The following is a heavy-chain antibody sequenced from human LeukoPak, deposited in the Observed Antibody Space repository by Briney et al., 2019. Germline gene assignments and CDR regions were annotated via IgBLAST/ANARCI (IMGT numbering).Heavy chain of an antibody. Sequence: SETLSLTCTVSGASISNYYWSWIRQPPGKGLEWIGYIYYSGSTYYNPSLKSRVTKPVDTSKNQFSLKLSSVTAADTAVYYCARHGPYYYDSSGNYFDYWGQGTLVTVSS. CDR1: GASISNYY. CDR2: IYYSGST. D-gene: IGHD3-22*01. J-gene: IGHJ4*02. CDR3: ARHGPYYYDSSGNYFDY. V-gene: IGHV4-30-4*01.